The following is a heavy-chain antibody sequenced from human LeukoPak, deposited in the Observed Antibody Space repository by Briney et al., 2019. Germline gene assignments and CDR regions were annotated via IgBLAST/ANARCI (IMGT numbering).Heavy chain of an antibody. CDR3: ARAPFGVVIMDNWFDP. CDR1: GGSISSHY. CDR2: IYYSGST. V-gene: IGHV4-59*11. J-gene: IGHJ5*02. D-gene: IGHD3-3*01. Sequence: SETLSLTCTVSGGSISSHYCSWIRQPPGKGLEWIGYIYYSGSTNYNPSLKSRVTISVDTSKNQFSLKLRSVTAADTAVYYCARAPFGVVIMDNWFDPWGQGTLVTVSS.